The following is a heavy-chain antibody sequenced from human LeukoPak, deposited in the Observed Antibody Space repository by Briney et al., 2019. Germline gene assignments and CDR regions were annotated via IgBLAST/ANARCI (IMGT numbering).Heavy chain of an antibody. J-gene: IGHJ4*02. CDR3: ARHPSAAAKLLFDY. D-gene: IGHD6-13*01. V-gene: IGHV4-38-2*02. Sequence: SETLSLTCTVSGYSISSGYYWGWIRQPPGKGLEWIGYIYYSGNTNYNPSLKSRVTISVDTSKNQFSLKLSSVTATDTAVYYCARHPSAAAKLLFDYWGQGTLVTVSS. CDR1: GYSISSGYY. CDR2: IYYSGNT.